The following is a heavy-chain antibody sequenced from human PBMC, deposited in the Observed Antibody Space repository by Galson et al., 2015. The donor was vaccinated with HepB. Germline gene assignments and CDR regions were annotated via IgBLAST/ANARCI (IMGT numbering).Heavy chain of an antibody. D-gene: IGHD3-10*01. V-gene: IGHV4-34*01. CDR1: GGSFSGYY. CDR3: ARGFVLLWFGEPHGHDY. Sequence: SETLSLTCAVYGGSFSGYYWSWIRQPPGKGLEWIGEINHSGSTNYNPSLKSRVTISVDTSKNQFSLKLSSVTAADTAVYYCARGFVLLWFGEPHGHDYWGQGILVTVSS. CDR2: INHSGST. J-gene: IGHJ4*02.